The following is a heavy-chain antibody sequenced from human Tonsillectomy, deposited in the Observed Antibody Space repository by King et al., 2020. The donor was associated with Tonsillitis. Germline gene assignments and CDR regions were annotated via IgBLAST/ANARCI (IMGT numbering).Heavy chain of an antibody. J-gene: IGHJ5*02. V-gene: IGHV4-39*07. D-gene: IGHD2-2*01. CDR2: IFYSEST. CDR1: GGPISSSSYY. CDR3: ARVREVCSGTSCTPGWFDP. Sequence: QLQESGPGLVKPSETLSLTCTVSGGPISSSSYYWGWLRQPPGKGLEWIGNIFYSESTYYNPSLKSRVIISVDTSKNQFSLKLSSVTAADTAVYYCARVREVCSGTSCTPGWFDPWGQGTLVSVSS.